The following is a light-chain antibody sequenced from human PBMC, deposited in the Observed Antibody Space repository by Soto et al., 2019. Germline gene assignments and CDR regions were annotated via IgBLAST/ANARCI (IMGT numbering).Light chain of an antibody. Sequence: DIQMTQSPSTLSASVGDRVTITCRASQSINSWLAWYQQKPGKAPKLLIYKESSLQSGVPSRFSGSGSGTEFTLTISSLQPDDFATYYCQQYTTYPYTFGQGTKLEIK. V-gene: IGKV1-5*03. CDR1: QSINSW. J-gene: IGKJ2*01. CDR2: KES. CDR3: QQYTTYPYT.